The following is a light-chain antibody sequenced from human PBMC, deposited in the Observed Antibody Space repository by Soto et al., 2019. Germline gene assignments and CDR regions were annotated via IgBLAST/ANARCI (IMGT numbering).Light chain of an antibody. J-gene: IGKJ4*01. CDR3: QHYGSLVLT. CDR1: QSVSSSS. V-gene: IGKV3-20*01. CDR2: GAS. Sequence: EIVLTQSPATRSLSPGERATLSCTASQSVSSSSLDWDQQTPDQAPLLLIYGASSRTTGLPARFSGSGSGRDFTRTISRLEPEDLAEYYCQHYGSLVLTFGGGTKVEIK.